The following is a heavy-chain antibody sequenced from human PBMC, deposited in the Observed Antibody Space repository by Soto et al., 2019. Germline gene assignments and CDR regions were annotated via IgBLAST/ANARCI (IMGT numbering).Heavy chain of an antibody. Sequence: QVQLVQSGAEVKKPGASVKVSCKASGYTFTSYAMHWVRQAPGQRLEWMGWINAGNGNTKYSQKFQGRVTITRDTAASTAYMELSSLRSEDTAVYYCARGLNGYSHYFDYWGQGTLVTVSS. V-gene: IGHV1-3*01. D-gene: IGHD5-18*01. CDR2: INAGNGNT. CDR3: ARGLNGYSHYFDY. J-gene: IGHJ4*02. CDR1: GYTFTSYA.